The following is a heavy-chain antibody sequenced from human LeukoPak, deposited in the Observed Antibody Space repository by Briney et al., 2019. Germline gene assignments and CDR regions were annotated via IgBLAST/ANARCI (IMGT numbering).Heavy chain of an antibody. CDR3: ASCSSYDAFDI. V-gene: IGHV4-34*01. J-gene: IGHJ3*02. CDR2: INHSGST. CDR1: GGSFSGYY. D-gene: IGHD2-2*01. Sequence: SETLSLTCAVYGGSFSGYYWSWIHQPPGKGLEWIGEINHSGSTNCNPSLKSRVTISVDTSKNQFSLKLSSVTAADTAVYYCASCSSYDAFDIWGQGTMVTVSS.